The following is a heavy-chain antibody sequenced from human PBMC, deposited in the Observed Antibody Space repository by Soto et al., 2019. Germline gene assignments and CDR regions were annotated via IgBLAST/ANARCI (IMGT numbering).Heavy chain of an antibody. V-gene: IGHV4-59*01. D-gene: IGHD3-22*01. J-gene: IGHJ5*02. Sequence: PSETLSLTCTVSVGSISSYYWSWIRQPPGKGLEWIGYIYYSGSTNYNPSLKSRVTISVDTSKNQFSLKLSSVTAADTAVYYCARVKRYYYDSSGYYPEPGWFDPWGQGTLVPVSA. CDR2: IYYSGST. CDR1: VGSISSYY. CDR3: ARVKRYYYDSSGYYPEPGWFDP.